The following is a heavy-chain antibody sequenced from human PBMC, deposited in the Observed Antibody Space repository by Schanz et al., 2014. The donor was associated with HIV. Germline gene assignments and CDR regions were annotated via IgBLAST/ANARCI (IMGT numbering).Heavy chain of an antibody. CDR3: ARGSRWNINWFDP. V-gene: IGHV4-34*01. Sequence: QVQLQQWGAGLLKPSETLSLTCAVYGGSFSDYYWSWIRQSPGKGLQWIGEMNDSGSSDYNPSLKSRVTISVDTSKRQFSLKLSSVTAADTAVYYCARGSRWNINWFDPWGQGTLVTVSS. CDR1: GGSFSDYY. CDR2: MNDSGSS. D-gene: IGHD1-1*01. J-gene: IGHJ5*02.